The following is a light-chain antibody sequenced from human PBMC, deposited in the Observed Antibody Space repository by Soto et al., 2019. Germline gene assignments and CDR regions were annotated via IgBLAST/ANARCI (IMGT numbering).Light chain of an antibody. CDR3: QRFGTSPPWT. CDR1: QSVSSD. Sequence: EIVMTQSPATLSVSPGERATLSCRASQSVSSDLVWYQQKPGQAPRLLIFHASTRATGIPARFSGSGSGTEFTLTITRLEPEDFAVYYCQRFGTSPPWTFGQGTKVDIK. J-gene: IGKJ1*01. CDR2: HAS. V-gene: IGKV3-15*01.